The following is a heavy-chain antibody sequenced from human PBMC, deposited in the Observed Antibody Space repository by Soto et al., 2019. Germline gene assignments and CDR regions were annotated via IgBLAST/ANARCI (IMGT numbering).Heavy chain of an antibody. Sequence: GGSLRLSCAASGFTFSSYSMNWVRQAPGKGLEWVSSISSSSSYIYYADSVKGRFTISRDNAKNSLYLQMNSLRAEDTAVYYCARDRWPAPFDYWGQGTLVTVSS. J-gene: IGHJ4*02. CDR2: ISSSSSYI. D-gene: IGHD6-13*01. CDR3: ARDRWPAPFDY. V-gene: IGHV3-21*01. CDR1: GFTFSSYS.